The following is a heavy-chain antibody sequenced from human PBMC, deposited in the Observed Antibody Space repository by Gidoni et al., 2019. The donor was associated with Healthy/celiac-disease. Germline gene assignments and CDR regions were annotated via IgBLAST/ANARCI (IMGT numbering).Heavy chain of an antibody. V-gene: IGHV3-33*01. CDR1: GFTFTTYG. J-gene: IGHJ4*02. CDR2: IWYDGGSK. Sequence: QVQLVASGGGVVQPGRSLRLSCAASGFTFTTYGMPWVRQAPGKGLEWVAVIWYDGGSKYYADSVKGRFTISRDNSKNTLYLQMNSLRAEDTAVYYCARDDFTGGDLDYWGQGTLVTVSS. D-gene: IGHD2-21*01. CDR3: ARDDFTGGDLDY.